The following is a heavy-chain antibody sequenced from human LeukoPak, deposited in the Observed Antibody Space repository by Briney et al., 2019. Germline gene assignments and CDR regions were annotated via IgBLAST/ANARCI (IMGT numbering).Heavy chain of an antibody. CDR1: GGSISSYY. D-gene: IGHD6-19*01. V-gene: IGHV4-59*01. J-gene: IGHJ6*03. CDR3: ARCGSGPRHYYYYYMDV. Sequence: PSETLSLTCAVSGGSISSYYGSWIRQPPGKGLEWIGYIYYSGSTNYNPSLKSRVTISVDTSKNQFSLKLSSVTAADTAVYYCARCGSGPRHYYYYYMDVWGKGTTVTVSS. CDR2: IYYSGST.